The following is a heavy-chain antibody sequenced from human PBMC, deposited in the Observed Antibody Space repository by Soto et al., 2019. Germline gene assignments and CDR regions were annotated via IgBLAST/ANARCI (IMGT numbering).Heavy chain of an antibody. V-gene: IGHV3-33*01. CDR1: GFTFSNYG. J-gene: IGHJ4*02. Sequence: PGGSLRLSCAASGFTFSNYGMHWVRQAPGKGLEWVAVIWYDGSKQYYADSVKGRFTISRDDSKNTLYLQLKSLRGEDKAVYYCARSLHQSFDYWGQGTLVTVSS. CDR3: ARSLHQSFDY. D-gene: IGHD1-26*01. CDR2: IWYDGSKQ.